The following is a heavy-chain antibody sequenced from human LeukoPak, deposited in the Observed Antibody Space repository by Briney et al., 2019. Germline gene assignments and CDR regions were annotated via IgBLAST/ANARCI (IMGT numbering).Heavy chain of an antibody. CDR1: GFTFSSYA. CDR2: ISGSGGST. CDR3: AKRGDYDFWSGYIGKIDY. V-gene: IGHV3-23*01. D-gene: IGHD3-3*01. J-gene: IGHJ4*02. Sequence: PGGSLRLSCAASGFTFSSYAMSWVRQAPGKGLGWVSAISGSGGSTYYADSVKGRFTISRDNSKNTLYLQMNSLRAEDTAVYYCAKRGDYDFWSGYIGKIDYWGQGTLVTVSS.